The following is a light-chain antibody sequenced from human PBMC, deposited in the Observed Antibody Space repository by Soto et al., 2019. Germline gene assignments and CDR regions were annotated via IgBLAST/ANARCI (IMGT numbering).Light chain of an antibody. CDR1: QSVSSN. V-gene: IGKV3-15*01. CDR3: QQYNNWPPT. CDR2: DAS. J-gene: IGKJ5*01. Sequence: EIVMTQSPATLSASTGERSTLSCRASQSVSSNLAWYQQKPGQAPRLLIYDASTRAPGIPARFSGSGSGTELTITISSLQSDDFEVYYCQQYNNWPPTFGHGTRLDIK.